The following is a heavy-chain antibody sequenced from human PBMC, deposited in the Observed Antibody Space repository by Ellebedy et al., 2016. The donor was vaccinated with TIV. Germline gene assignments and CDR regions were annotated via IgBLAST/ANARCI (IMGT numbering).Heavy chain of an antibody. Sequence: GESLKISXEASGFGFSAYSLNWVRQSPGKGLVWVSRIDTDGRTTDYADSVKGRFTVSRDNAKNTLFLEMNSLRAEDTAVYYCSSDLTGIRDYWGQGILVTVSS. D-gene: IGHD3-9*01. CDR1: GFGFSAYS. CDR2: IDTDGRTT. J-gene: IGHJ4*02. CDR3: SSDLTGIRDY. V-gene: IGHV3-74*01.